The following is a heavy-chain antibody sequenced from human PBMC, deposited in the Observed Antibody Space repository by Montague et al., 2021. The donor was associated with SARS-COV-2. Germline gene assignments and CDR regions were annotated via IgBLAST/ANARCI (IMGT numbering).Heavy chain of an antibody. J-gene: IGHJ2*01. D-gene: IGHD3-22*01. Sequence: SETLSLTCTVSSGSISSEDYYWGWIRQAPGKGLEWIGISHSSGNTYYNPSLKSHVTLSVDTSKNHFSLEVTSVTAADTATYYCARRGYYDSAGYHWHLDLWGRGMLVTVSS. CDR3: ARRGYYDSAGYHWHLDL. CDR2: SHSSGNT. V-gene: IGHV4-39*02. CDR1: SGSISSEDYY.